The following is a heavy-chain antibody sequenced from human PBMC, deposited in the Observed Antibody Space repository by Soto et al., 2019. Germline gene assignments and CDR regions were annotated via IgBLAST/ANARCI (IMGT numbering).Heavy chain of an antibody. CDR1: GDSVSSNSAA. CDR3: AGTTSHYWYYMDV. Sequence: SQTLSLTCAIPGDSVSSNSAAWNWIRQSPSRGLEWLGRTYYRSRWYNDYAVSVKSRITVNPDTSKNQFSLQLTSVTPEDTAVYYCAGTTSHYWYYMDVWGKGTTVTVSS. V-gene: IGHV6-1*01. D-gene: IGHD1-7*01. CDR2: TYYRSRWYN. J-gene: IGHJ6*03.